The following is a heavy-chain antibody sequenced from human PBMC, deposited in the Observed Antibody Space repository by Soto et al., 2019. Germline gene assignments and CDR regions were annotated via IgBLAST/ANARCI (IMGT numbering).Heavy chain of an antibody. CDR2: MYHSGDT. J-gene: IGHJ3*01. Sequence: SETLSLTCAVSGYSISSGYYWGWIRQPPGKGLEWIGNMYHSGDTYYNPSLKSRVAISVDTSKNHFSLKLSSVTAADTAVYYCARKAMRGAAFDFWGQGTMVTVSS. CDR1: GYSISSGYY. V-gene: IGHV4-38-2*01. CDR3: ARKAMRGAAFDF.